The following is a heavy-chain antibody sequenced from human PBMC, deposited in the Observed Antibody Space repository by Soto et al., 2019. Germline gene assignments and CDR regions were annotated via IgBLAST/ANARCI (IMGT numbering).Heavy chain of an antibody. V-gene: IGHV4-59*01. Sequence: PSDTLSLTCTVSGGSIGSYYWSWIRQPPGKGLEWIGYIYYSGSTNYNPSLKSRVTISVDTSKNQFSLKLSSVTAADTAVYYCARAYGGYADYWGQGALVTVSS. CDR3: ARAYGGYADY. CDR2: IYYSGST. D-gene: IGHD5-12*01. J-gene: IGHJ4*02. CDR1: GGSIGSYY.